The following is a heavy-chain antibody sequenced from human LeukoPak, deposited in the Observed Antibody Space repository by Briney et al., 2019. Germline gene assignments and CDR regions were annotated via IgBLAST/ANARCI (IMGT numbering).Heavy chain of an antibody. V-gene: IGHV3-53*01. CDR2: IYSGDNT. CDR1: GFSVGSNY. Sequence: GGSLRLSCAASGFSVGSNYMTWVRQAPGKGLEWVSVIYSGDNTYYADSVKGRFTISRDISKNTLCLQMNSLRAEDTAVYYCARDYYYDSSGYWGPYGMDVWGQGTTVTVSS. D-gene: IGHD3-22*01. J-gene: IGHJ6*02. CDR3: ARDYYYDSSGYWGPYGMDV.